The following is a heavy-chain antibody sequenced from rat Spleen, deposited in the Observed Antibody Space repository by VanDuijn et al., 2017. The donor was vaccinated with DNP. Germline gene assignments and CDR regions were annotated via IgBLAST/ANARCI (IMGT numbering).Heavy chain of an antibody. V-gene: IGHV5-20*01. Sequence: EVQLVESGGDFVQPGRSLKLSCLVSGFTFSDYYMAWVRQAPTKGLEWVAYISYDGGITNYGDSVKGRFTISRDNAKSTLFLQMDSLRSEDTATYYCETGAYYFDSWGQGVMVTVSS. CDR1: GFTFSDYY. J-gene: IGHJ2*01. CDR3: ETGAYYFDS. CDR2: ISYDGGIT.